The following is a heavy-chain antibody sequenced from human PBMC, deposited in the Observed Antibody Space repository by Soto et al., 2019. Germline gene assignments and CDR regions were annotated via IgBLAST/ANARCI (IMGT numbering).Heavy chain of an antibody. CDR3: SKDQLAAAGPFDY. CDR1: GFTFSSYA. J-gene: IGHJ4*02. CDR2: ISGSGGST. Sequence: GGSLRLSCAASGFTFSSYAMSWVRQAPGKGLEWVSAISGSGGSTYYADSVKGRFTISRDNSKNTLYLQINSLRAEVTAVYYCSKDQLAAAGPFDYWGQGTLVTVSS. D-gene: IGHD6-13*01. V-gene: IGHV3-23*01.